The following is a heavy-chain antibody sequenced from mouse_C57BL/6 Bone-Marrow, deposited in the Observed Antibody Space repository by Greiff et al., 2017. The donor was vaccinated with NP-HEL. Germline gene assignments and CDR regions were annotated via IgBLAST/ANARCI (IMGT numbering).Heavy chain of an antibody. Sequence: EVKVVESGGGLVKPGGSLKLSCAASGFTFSSYAMSWVRQTPEKRLEWVATISDGGSYTYYPDNVKGRFTISIDNAKNKLYLQMSNLKSEDTAMYYCARIYPQSWFAYWGQGTLVTVSA. V-gene: IGHV5-4*03. J-gene: IGHJ3*01. CDR2: ISDGGSYT. D-gene: IGHD2-1*01. CDR1: GFTFSSYA. CDR3: ARIYPQSWFAY.